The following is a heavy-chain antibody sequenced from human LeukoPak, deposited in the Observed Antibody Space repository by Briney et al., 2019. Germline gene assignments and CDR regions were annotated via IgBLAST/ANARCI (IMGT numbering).Heavy chain of an antibody. CDR1: GYTFTSYG. J-gene: IGHJ6*03. CDR3: ARSREYFWSLREFYMDV. D-gene: IGHD3-3*01. Sequence: GASVNVSCKASGYTFTSYGISWVRQAPGQGLEWMGWINPNSGGTNYAQKFQGRVTMTRDTSISTAYMELSRLRSDDTAVYYCARSREYFWSLREFYMDVWGKGTTVTVSS. V-gene: IGHV1-2*02. CDR2: INPNSGGT.